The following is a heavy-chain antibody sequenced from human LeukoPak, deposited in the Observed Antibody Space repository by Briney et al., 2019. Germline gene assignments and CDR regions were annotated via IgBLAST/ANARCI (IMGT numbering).Heavy chain of an antibody. CDR3: AKEEGGYYDYVWGSYRYETNWFDP. D-gene: IGHD3-16*02. CDR1: GASISSSSYY. CDR2: IYYSGST. V-gene: IGHV4-39*02. Sequence: PSETLSLTCTVSGASISSSSYYWGWIRQPPGKGLEWIGSIYYSGSTYYNPSLKSRVTISVDTSKNQFSLKLSSVTAADTAVYYCAKEEGGYYDYVWGSYRYETNWFDPWGQGTLVTVSS. J-gene: IGHJ5*02.